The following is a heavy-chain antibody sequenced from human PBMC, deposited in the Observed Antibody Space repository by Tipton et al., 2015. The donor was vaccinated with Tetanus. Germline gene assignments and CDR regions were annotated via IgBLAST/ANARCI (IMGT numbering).Heavy chain of an antibody. Sequence: TLSLTCAVYGGSFSGYYWSWIRQPPGKGLEWIGEINHSGSTNYNPSLKSRVTISVDTSKNQFSLKLSSVTAADTAVYYCARDDAMVRGVIGYWGQGTLVTVSS. V-gene: IGHV4-34*01. J-gene: IGHJ4*02. CDR2: INHSGST. CDR3: ARDDAMVRGVIGY. D-gene: IGHD3-10*01. CDR1: GGSFSGYY.